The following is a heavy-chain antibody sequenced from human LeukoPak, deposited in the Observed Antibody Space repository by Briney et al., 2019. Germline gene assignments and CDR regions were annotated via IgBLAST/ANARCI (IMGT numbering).Heavy chain of an antibody. CDR1: GFTLSSYA. V-gene: IGHV3-66*01. J-gene: IGHJ6*03. CDR3: ARVSCSSTSCLPYYYYYMDV. CDR2: IYSGGST. D-gene: IGHD2-2*01. Sequence: GGSLRLSCAASGFTLSSYAVSWVRQAPGKGLEWVSVIYSGGSTYYADSVKGRFTISRDNSKNTLYLQMNSLRAEDTAVYYCARVSCSSTSCLPYYYYYMDVWGKGTTVTVSS.